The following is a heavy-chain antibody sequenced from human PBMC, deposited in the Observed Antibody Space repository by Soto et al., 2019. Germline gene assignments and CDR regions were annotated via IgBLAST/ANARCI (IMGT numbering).Heavy chain of an antibody. CDR1: GFTFNSYA. V-gene: IGHV3-23*01. Sequence: EVQLLESGGGLVQPGGSLRLSCAASGFTFNSYAMSWVRQAPGKGLEWVSAISGSGGSTYYADSVKGRLTISRDNSKNTLYLQRNSLRAEDTAVYYCAKGVHIVVVTAIRYWGQGTLVTVSS. J-gene: IGHJ4*02. D-gene: IGHD2-21*02. CDR3: AKGVHIVVVTAIRY. CDR2: ISGSGGST.